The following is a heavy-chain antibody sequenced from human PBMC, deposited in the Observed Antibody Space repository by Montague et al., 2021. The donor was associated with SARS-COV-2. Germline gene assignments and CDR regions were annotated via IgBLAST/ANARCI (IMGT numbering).Heavy chain of an antibody. J-gene: IGHJ6*02. V-gene: IGHV3-30*04. CDR2: ISYDGSNK. CDR3: ARDWDGYDLDYGMDV. CDR1: GFTFSSYA. D-gene: IGHD5-12*01. Sequence: SLRLSCAASGFTFSSYAMHWVRQAPGKGLEWVAVISYDGSNKYYVDSVKGRFTISRGNSKNTLYLQMNSLRAEDTAVYYCARDWDGYDLDYGMDVWGQGTTVTVSS.